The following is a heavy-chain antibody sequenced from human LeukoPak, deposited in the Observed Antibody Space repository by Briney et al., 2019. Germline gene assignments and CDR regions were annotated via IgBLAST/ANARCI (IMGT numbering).Heavy chain of an antibody. CDR2: IYHSGST. Sequence: SETLSLTCAVSGYSISSGYYWGWIRQPPGKGLEWIGSIYHSGSTYYNPSLKSRVTISVDTSKNQFSLKLSSVTAADTAVYYCARNLTNFYYDSCTSERVDAFDIWGQGTMVTVSS. V-gene: IGHV4-38-2*01. CDR1: GYSISSGYY. D-gene: IGHD3-22*01. J-gene: IGHJ3*02. CDR3: ARNLTNFYYDSCTSERVDAFDI.